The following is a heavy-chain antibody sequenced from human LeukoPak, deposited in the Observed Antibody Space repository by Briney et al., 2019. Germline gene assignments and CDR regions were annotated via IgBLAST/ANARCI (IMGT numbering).Heavy chain of an antibody. CDR1: GYTFTSYA. D-gene: IGHD3-10*01. CDR3: ARGGRTYYYGPSYFDY. J-gene: IGHJ4*02. CDR2: IIPIFGTA. Sequence: GASVKVSCKASGYTFTSYAISWVRQAPGQGLEWMGGIIPIFGTANYAQKFQGRVTITADKSTSTAYMELSSLRSEDTAVYYCARGGRTYYYGPSYFDYWGQGTLVTVSS. V-gene: IGHV1-69*06.